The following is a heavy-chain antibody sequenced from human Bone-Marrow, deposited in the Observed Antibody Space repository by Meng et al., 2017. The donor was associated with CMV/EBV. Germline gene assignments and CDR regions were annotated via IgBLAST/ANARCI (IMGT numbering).Heavy chain of an antibody. Sequence: GESLKISCAASGFTFSSYSMNWVRQAPGKGLEWVSSISSSSSYIYYADSVKGRFTISRDNAKNSLYLQMNSLRAEDTAVYYCARDRAEYSSGWYGGANWFDPWGQGTRVTVYS. D-gene: IGHD6-19*01. CDR3: ARDRAEYSSGWYGGANWFDP. CDR2: ISSSSSYI. CDR1: GFTFSSYS. V-gene: IGHV3-21*01. J-gene: IGHJ5*02.